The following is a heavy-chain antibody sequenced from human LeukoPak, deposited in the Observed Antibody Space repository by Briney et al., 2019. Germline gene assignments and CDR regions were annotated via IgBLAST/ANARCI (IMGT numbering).Heavy chain of an antibody. D-gene: IGHD2-15*01. CDR2: ISSNGDNT. J-gene: IGHJ3*01. CDR3: TRDSALLGVAFDL. V-gene: IGHV3-64D*06. CDR1: GYPFNTYA. Sequence: GGSLRLSCSASGYPFNTYAIHWVRQAPGKGLEYVAGISSNGDNTDFADSAKGRFTISRDNSKSTLFLQMNSLRAEDTAVYFCTRDSALLGVAFDLWGQGTVVTVSS.